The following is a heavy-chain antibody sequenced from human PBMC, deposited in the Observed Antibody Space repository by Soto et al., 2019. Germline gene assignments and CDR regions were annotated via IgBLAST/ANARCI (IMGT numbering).Heavy chain of an antibody. CDR2: ISYDGSNK. J-gene: IGHJ4*02. Sequence: QVQLVESGGGVVQPGRSLRLSCAASGFTFSSYAMHWVRQAPGKGLEGVAVISYDGSNKYYVDSVKGRFTISRDNSKNTLYLQMNSLRAEDTAVYYCARDPDYGDYVFDYWGQGTLVTVSS. V-gene: IGHV3-30-3*01. CDR1: GFTFSSYA. D-gene: IGHD4-17*01. CDR3: ARDPDYGDYVFDY.